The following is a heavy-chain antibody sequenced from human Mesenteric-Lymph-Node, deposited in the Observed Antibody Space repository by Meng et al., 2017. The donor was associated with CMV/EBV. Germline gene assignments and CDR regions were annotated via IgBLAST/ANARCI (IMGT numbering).Heavy chain of an antibody. J-gene: IGHJ4*02. Sequence: ASVKVSCKASGYTFTSYGISWVRQAPGQGLEWMGIINPSGGSTSYAQKFQGRVTMTRDTSTSTVYMELSSLRSEDTAVYYCARWSNGGYLGYWGQGTLVTVSS. CDR2: INPSGGST. CDR1: GYTFTSYG. V-gene: IGHV1-46*01. CDR3: ARWSNGGYLGY. D-gene: IGHD3-22*01.